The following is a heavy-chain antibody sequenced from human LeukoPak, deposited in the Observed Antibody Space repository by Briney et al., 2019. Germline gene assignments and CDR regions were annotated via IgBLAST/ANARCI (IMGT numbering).Heavy chain of an antibody. CDR2: MNPNSGNT. D-gene: IGHD3-10*01. V-gene: IGHV1-8*01. CDR1: GYTFTSYD. J-gene: IGHJ4*02. Sequence: GASVKVSCKASGYTFTSYDINWVRQATGQGLEWMGWMNPNSGNTGYAQKFQGRVTMTRNTSISTAYMELGSLYSEDTAVYYCARDPYYYGSGTYYSEYYFDYWGQGTLVTVSS. CDR3: ARDPYYYGSGTYYSEYYFDY.